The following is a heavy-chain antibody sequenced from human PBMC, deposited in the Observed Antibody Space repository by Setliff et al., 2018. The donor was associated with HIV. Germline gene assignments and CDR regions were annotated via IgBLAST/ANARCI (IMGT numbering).Heavy chain of an antibody. CDR3: VRSGCNGNICYDSRGWLDS. J-gene: IGHJ5*01. D-gene: IGHD5-12*01. CDR2: IYTRGST. V-gene: IGHV4-61*02. Sequence: PSETLSLTCTVSGGSIDSGNYDWNWVRQPGGKGLEWIGRIYTRGSTKYSPTFESRVTTSLDTSKNQFSLNLRSVTAADTALYYCVRSGCNGNICYDSRGWLDSWGQGTQVTVS. CDR1: GGSIDSGNYD.